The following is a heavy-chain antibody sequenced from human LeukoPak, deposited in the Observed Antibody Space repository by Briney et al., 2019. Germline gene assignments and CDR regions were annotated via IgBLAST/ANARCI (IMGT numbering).Heavy chain of an antibody. CDR2: INHSGST. V-gene: IGHV4-34*01. CDR3: ARVYAHYYYGSGSQKYFDY. J-gene: IGHJ4*02. Sequence: SETLSLTCAVYGGSFSGYYWSWIRQPPGKGLEWIGEINHSGSTNYNPSLKSRVTISVDTSKNQFSLKLSSVTAADTAVYYCARVYAHYYYGSGSQKYFDYWGQGTLVTVSS. CDR1: GGSFSGYY. D-gene: IGHD3-10*01.